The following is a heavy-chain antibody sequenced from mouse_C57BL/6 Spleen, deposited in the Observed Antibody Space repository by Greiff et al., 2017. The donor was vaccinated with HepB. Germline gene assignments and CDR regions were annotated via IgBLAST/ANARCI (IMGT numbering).Heavy chain of an antibody. CDR3: TASLLRTGAY. CDR2: IDPENGDT. J-gene: IGHJ3*01. V-gene: IGHV14-4*01. Sequence: EVQLQQSGAELVRPGASVKLSCTASGFNIKDDYMHWVKQRPEQGLEWIGWIDPENGDTEYASKFQGKATITADTSSNTAYLQLSSLTSEDTAVYYCTASLLRTGAYWGQGTLVTVSA. CDR1: GFNIKDDY. D-gene: IGHD1-2*01.